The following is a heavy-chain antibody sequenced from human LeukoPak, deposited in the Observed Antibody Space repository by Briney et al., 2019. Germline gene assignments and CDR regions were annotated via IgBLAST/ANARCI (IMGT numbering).Heavy chain of an antibody. D-gene: IGHD4-23*01. CDR3: AVDRGTVIT. CDR2: INHSGST. Sequence: SETLSLTCAVYGGSFSGYYWSWIRQPPGKGLEWIGEINHSGSTNYNPSLKSRVTMSVDTSKNQFSLKLSSVTAADTAVYYCAVDRGTVITWGQGTLVTVSS. CDR1: GGSFSGYY. V-gene: IGHV4-34*01. J-gene: IGHJ5*02.